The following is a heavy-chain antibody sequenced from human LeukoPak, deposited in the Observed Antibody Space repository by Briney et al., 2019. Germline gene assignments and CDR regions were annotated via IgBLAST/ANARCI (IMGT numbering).Heavy chain of an antibody. V-gene: IGHV4-4*09. CDR1: GGPVIDYY. J-gene: IGHJ5*02. CDR3: AQRQGPMSGDYDYFDP. D-gene: IGHD5-12*01. CDR2: IHGGGYT. Sequence: PSETLSLTCTVSGGPVIDYYWSWLRQPPGQGLEWIAYIHGGGYTNYNPSLRSRGTISVDTSKNQLSLRMPSLTAADTAVYYCAQRQGPMSGDYDYFDPWGQGTLVTVSS.